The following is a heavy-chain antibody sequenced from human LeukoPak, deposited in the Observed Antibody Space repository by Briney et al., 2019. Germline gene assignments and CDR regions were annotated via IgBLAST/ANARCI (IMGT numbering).Heavy chain of an antibody. CDR2: IYYIGST. CDR1: GGSISGYY. CDR3: ARGGTTVTTFNYFDS. V-gene: IGHV4-59*01. Sequence: PSETLSLTCTVSGGSISGYYWSWIRPPPRKGLEWIGYIYYIGSTTYNPSLRSRVTISVDKSTNQFSLRLSSVTAADTALYYCARGGTTVTTFNYFDSWGQGTLVTVS. J-gene: IGHJ4*02. D-gene: IGHD4-17*01.